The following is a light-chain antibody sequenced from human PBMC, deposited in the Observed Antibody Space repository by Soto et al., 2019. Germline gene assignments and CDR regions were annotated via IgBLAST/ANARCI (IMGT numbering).Light chain of an antibody. Sequence: EIGLTQSPGTLSLSPGEIATLSCRASQSVSSSYLAWYQQKPGQAPRLLIYGASSRATGIPDRFSGSGSGTDFTLTISRLEPEDFAVYYCQQYGSSSITFGQGTRLEIK. CDR3: QQYGSSSIT. CDR1: QSVSSSY. CDR2: GAS. V-gene: IGKV3-20*01. J-gene: IGKJ5*01.